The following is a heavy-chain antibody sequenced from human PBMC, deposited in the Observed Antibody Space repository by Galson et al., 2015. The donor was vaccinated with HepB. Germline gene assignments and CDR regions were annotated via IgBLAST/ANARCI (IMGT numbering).Heavy chain of an antibody. Sequence: SLRLSCAASGFTFSSYAMHWVRQAPGKGLEYVSAISSNGGSTYYADSVKGRFTISRDNSKNTLYLQMSSLRAEDTAVYYCVKPGMVFWSGSAFDYWGKGTLVTVSS. V-gene: IGHV3-64D*06. CDR3: VKPGMVFWSGSAFDY. D-gene: IGHD3-3*01. CDR1: GFTFSSYA. J-gene: IGHJ4*02. CDR2: ISSNGGST.